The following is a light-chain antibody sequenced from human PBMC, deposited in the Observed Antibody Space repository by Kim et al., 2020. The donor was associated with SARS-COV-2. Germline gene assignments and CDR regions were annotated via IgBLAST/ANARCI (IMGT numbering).Light chain of an antibody. CDR2: QDS. Sequence: SYELTQPPSVSVSPGQTASITCSGHKLGERFASWYQQRPGQSPLLIVFQDSKRPSGVPERFSGSKSGNTATLSISGTQALDEADYYCQAWDSRTVVFGGG. V-gene: IGLV3-1*01. CDR3: QAWDSRTVV. CDR1: KLGERF. J-gene: IGLJ2*01.